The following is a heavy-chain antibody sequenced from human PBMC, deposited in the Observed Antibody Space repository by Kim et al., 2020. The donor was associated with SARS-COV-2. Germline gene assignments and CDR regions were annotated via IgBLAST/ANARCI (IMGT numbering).Heavy chain of an antibody. CDR3: SSDRVFHMDV. V-gene: IGHV3-23*01. J-gene: IGHJ6*02. D-gene: IGHD2-21*01. Sequence: GGSLRLSCAASKFPLRDYVMNWVRQAPGKGLEWVSAIGPSGSSTYYADSVKGRFTISRDNSKNTLYLQMNSLRVDDTAVYYCSSDRVFHMDVWGQGTTVTVSS. CDR1: KFPLRDYV. CDR2: IGPSGSST.